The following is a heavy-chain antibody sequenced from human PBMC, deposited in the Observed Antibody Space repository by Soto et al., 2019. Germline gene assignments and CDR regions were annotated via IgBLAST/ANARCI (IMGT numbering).Heavy chain of an antibody. V-gene: IGHV4-30-4*01. Sequence: SETLSLTCTVSGGSISSGDYYWSWIRQPPGKGLEWIGYIYYSGSTYYNPSLKSRVTISVDTSKNQFSLRLSSVTAADTAVYYCARVGATTIDYWGQGTLVTVSS. J-gene: IGHJ4*02. CDR2: IYYSGST. CDR1: GGSISSGDYY. D-gene: IGHD1-26*01. CDR3: ARVGATTIDY.